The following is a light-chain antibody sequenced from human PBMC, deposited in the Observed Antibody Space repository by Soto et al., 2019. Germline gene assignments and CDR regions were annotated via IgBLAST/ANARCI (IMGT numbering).Light chain of an antibody. Sequence: ELVLTQSPGTLSLSPGERATLSCRASQSVSSSYLAWYQQRPGQAPRLLIYGASSSATGIPDRFSGSGSGANFTLTISRLEPEVFAVYYCQQYGSSFTFGPGTKVDIK. CDR1: QSVSSSY. CDR3: QQYGSSFT. J-gene: IGKJ3*01. CDR2: GAS. V-gene: IGKV3-20*01.